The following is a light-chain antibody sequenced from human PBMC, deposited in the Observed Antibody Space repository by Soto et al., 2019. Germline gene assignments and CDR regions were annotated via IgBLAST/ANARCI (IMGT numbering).Light chain of an antibody. J-gene: IGKJ1*01. Sequence: DIQMTQSTATLSASVGDRVTITCRASQSISNWLAWYQQKPGKPPKLLIYMASNLESGVPSRFSGSGYGTEFTLTITSLQPDDSATYFCQQYNHDSTFGQGTKVE. CDR3: QQYNHDST. CDR1: QSISNW. V-gene: IGKV1-5*03. CDR2: MAS.